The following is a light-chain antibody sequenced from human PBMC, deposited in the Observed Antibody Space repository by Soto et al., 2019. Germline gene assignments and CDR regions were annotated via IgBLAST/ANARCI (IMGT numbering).Light chain of an antibody. CDR1: SSDVGGYNY. CDR2: EVS. CDR3: SSYTSSSTGGYV. J-gene: IGLJ1*01. V-gene: IGLV2-14*01. Sequence: QSALTQPASVSGSPGQSITISCAGTSSDVGGYNYVSWYQQHPKKAPKLLIYEVSNRPSGVSNRLSGSKSGNTASLTISGLQAEDEADYYCSSYTSSSTGGYVFGTGTKLTVL.